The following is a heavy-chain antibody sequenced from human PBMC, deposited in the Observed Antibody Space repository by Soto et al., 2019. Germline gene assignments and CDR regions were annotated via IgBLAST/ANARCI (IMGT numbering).Heavy chain of an antibody. CDR1: GFTFSSYG. J-gene: IGHJ4*02. CDR2: ISYDGSNK. D-gene: IGHD3-22*01. Sequence: GGSLRLSCAASGFTFSSYGMHWVRQAPGKGLEWVAVISYDGSNKYYADSVKGRFTISRDNSKNTLYLQMNSLRAEDTAVYYCAKVQLYYYDSSGYQDYFDYWGPGTLVTVYS. V-gene: IGHV3-30*18. CDR3: AKVQLYYYDSSGYQDYFDY.